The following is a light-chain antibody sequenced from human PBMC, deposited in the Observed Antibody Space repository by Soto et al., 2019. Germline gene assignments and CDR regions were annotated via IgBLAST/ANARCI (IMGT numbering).Light chain of an antibody. Sequence: EIVLTQSPATLSLSPGERATLSCRASQSVSSYLAWYQQNPGQAPRLLIYDASNRATGIPARFSGSGSGTDFTLTINSLEPEDFAVYYCQQRSNWPLITFGQGTRLEIK. J-gene: IGKJ5*01. CDR1: QSVSSY. CDR2: DAS. V-gene: IGKV3-11*01. CDR3: QQRSNWPLIT.